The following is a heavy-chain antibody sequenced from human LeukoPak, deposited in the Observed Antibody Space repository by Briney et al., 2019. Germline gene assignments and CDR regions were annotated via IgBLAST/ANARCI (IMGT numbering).Heavy chain of an antibody. CDR2: INPSGGST. D-gene: IGHD3-16*01. CDR3: ARGALRLGEFAVTYYFDY. Sequence: ASVKVSCKASGYTFTSYYMHWVRQAPGQGLEWMGIINPSGGSTSYAQKFQGRVTMTRDTSTSTAYMELSRLRSDDTAVYYCARGALRLGEFAVTYYFDYWGQGTLVTVSS. J-gene: IGHJ4*02. V-gene: IGHV1-46*01. CDR1: GYTFTSYY.